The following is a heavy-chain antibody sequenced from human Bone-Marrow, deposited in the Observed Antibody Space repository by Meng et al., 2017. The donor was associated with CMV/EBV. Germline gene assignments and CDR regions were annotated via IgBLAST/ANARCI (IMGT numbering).Heavy chain of an antibody. CDR3: AKDLGSTVVAGRGLFDI. CDR2: ISGGGGST. D-gene: IGHD4-23*01. J-gene: IGHJ3*02. CDR1: GFTFSSYA. Sequence: GECMRLSWAPSGFTFSSYAMSWVRQAPGKGLEWVSAISGGGGSTYYAASVKGRFTISRDNSKNTLYLQMNRQRAEETSVYDCAKDLGSTVVAGRGLFDIWGQGTMVTVSS. V-gene: IGHV3-23*01.